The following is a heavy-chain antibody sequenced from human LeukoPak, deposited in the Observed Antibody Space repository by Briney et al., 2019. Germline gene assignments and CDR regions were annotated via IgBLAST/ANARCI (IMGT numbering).Heavy chain of an antibody. CDR1: GGSISSYA. V-gene: IGHV4-4*09. CDR3: AGSLAVAGTRGWFDP. J-gene: IGHJ5*02. D-gene: IGHD6-19*01. Sequence: SETLSLTCTVSGGSISSYAWSWIRQPPEKGLEWIGYIYTRGSTNYNPSLKSRVTISVDTSKNQFSLNLGSVTAADTAVYYCAGSLAVAGTRGWFDPWGQGTLVTVSS. CDR2: IYTRGST.